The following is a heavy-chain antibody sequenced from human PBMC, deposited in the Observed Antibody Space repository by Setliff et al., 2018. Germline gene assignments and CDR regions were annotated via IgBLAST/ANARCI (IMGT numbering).Heavy chain of an antibody. D-gene: IGHD3-10*01. CDR2: IYHSGST. J-gene: IGHJ5*02. CDR1: GYSISSGYY. Sequence: LSLTCAVSGYSISSGYYWGWIRQPPGKGLEWIGSIYHSGSTYYNPSLKSRVTISVDTSKNQFSLELSSVTAADTAVYYCARHVNGSGKYYNWFDPWGQGTLVTVS. V-gene: IGHV4-38-2*01. CDR3: ARHVNGSGKYYNWFDP.